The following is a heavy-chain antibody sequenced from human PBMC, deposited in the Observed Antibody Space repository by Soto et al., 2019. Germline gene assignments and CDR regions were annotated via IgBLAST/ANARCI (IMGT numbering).Heavy chain of an antibody. CDR2: IYGTGNT. J-gene: IGHJ6*02. Sequence: QLQLQESGPGLVKPSETLSLSCTVSGGSITSSFYWGWIRQPPGKGLEWIGSIYGTGNTYYNPSLKGRVNISADTSKNQFSLNLISVTAADTDVYYCRSSSRYSTDVWGQGAKVTVSS. D-gene: IGHD6-13*01. V-gene: IGHV4-39*01. CDR1: GGSITSSFY. CDR3: RSSSRYSTDV.